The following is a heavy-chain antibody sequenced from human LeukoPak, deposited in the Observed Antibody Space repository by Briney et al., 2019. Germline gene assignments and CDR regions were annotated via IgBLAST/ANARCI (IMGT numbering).Heavy chain of an antibody. CDR3: VRDGGPNNYWFDP. D-gene: IGHD4-23*01. J-gene: IGHJ5*02. CDR1: GGSLSGYY. V-gene: IGHV4-34*01. CDR2: ASHRGIT. Sequence: PSETLSLTCADYGGSLSGYYWGWIRQPPGRGLEWIGEASHRGITNYKPSLKSRASISIDTSKSQISLKLSSATTADTALYYCVRDGGPNNYWFDPWGQGTLVTVSS.